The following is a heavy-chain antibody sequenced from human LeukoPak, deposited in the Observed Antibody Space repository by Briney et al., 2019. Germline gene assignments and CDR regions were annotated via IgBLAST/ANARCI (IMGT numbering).Heavy chain of an antibody. J-gene: IGHJ4*02. CDR2: IYYSGST. D-gene: IGHD6-13*01. Sequence: SETLSLTCTVSGGSISSYYWSWIRQPPGKGLELIGYIYYSGSTNYNPSLKSRVTISVDTSKNQFSLKLSSVTAADTAVYYCARDQQGYFDYWGQGTLVTVSS. V-gene: IGHV4-59*01. CDR3: ARDQQGYFDY. CDR1: GGSISSYY.